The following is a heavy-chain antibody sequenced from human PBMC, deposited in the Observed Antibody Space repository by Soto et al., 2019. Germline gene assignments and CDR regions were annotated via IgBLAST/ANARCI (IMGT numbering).Heavy chain of an antibody. V-gene: IGHV2-5*01. CDR1: GFSLSARGVG. D-gene: IGHD6-6*01. CDR2: IYWNDDK. Sequence: QITLKESGPTLVKPTQTLTLTCSLSGFSLSARGVGVSWIRQPPGKALEWLAIIYWNDDKRYSPFQKNRLTVTKDTSKNQLVLTMTNMDPVDTARYYCAHSPWGAAPDYWGQGTLVTVSS. J-gene: IGHJ4*02. CDR3: AHSPWGAAPDY.